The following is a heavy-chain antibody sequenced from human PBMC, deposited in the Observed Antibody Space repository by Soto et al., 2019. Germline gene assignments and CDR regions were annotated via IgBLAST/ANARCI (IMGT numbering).Heavy chain of an antibody. D-gene: IGHD3-16*01. CDR3: ARGSRSITFGGGLDY. V-gene: IGHV1-46*01. CDR2: INPSGGST. J-gene: IGHJ4*02. CDR1: GYTFTSYY. Sequence: QVQLVQSGAEVKKPGASVKVSCKASGYTFTSYYMHWVRQAPGQGLEWMGIINPSGGSTSYAQKFQGRVTMNRETSTSTVYMELSSLRSEDTAVYYCARGSRSITFGGGLDYWGQGTLVTVSS.